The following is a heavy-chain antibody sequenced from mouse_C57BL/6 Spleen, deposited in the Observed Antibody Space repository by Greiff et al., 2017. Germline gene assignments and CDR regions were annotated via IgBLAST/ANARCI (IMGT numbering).Heavy chain of an antibody. V-gene: IGHV1-50*01. J-gene: IGHJ1*03. Sequence: VQLQQSGAELVKPGASVKLSCKASGYTFTSYWMQWVKQRPGQGLEWIGEIDPSDSYTNYNQKFKGKATLTVDTSSSTAYMQLSSLTSEDSAVYYCARYGYGNYVGWYFDVWGTGTTVTVSS. CDR1: GYTFTSYW. CDR2: IDPSDSYT. CDR3: ARYGYGNYVGWYFDV. D-gene: IGHD2-1*01.